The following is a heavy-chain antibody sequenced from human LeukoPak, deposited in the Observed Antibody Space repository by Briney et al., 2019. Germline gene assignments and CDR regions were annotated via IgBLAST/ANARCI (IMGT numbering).Heavy chain of an antibody. CDR2: ISSSGSTI. Sequence: PGGSLRLSCAASGFTFSDYYMSWIRQAPGKGLGWVSYISSSGSTIYYADSVKGRFTISRDNAKNSLYLQMNSLRAEDTAVYYCASRCCSGGSCYFDYWGQGTLVTVSS. CDR3: ASRCCSGGSCYFDY. J-gene: IGHJ4*02. D-gene: IGHD2-15*01. CDR1: GFTFSDYY. V-gene: IGHV3-11*04.